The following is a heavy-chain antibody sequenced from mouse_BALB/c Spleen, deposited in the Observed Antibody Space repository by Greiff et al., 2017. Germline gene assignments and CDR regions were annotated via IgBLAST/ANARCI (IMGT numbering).Heavy chain of an antibody. Sequence: QVQLKELGPGLVQLSQSLSTTCTASGFPLTSFGVHWVRQLPGKGLGWLGVIWSGGSTDSNAAFISRLSISKDNSKSQVFFKMNSLQANDTAIYYCARGGTPRVYYAMDYWGQGTSVTVSS. CDR3: ARGGTPRVYYAMDY. CDR2: IWSGGST. D-gene: IGHD2-14*01. CDR1: GFPLTSFG. J-gene: IGHJ4*01. V-gene: IGHV2-2*02.